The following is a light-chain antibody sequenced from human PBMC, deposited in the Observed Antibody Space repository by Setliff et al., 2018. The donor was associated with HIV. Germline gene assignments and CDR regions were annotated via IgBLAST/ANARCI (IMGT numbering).Light chain of an antibody. CDR2: DVS. CDR3: SSYAGSSILYV. J-gene: IGLJ1*01. Sequence: QSVLTQPASVSGSPGQSITISCTGTSSDIGAYNYVSWYQQHPGKAPKVMIYDVSKRPSGVSHRFSGSKSGDTASLTISGLQAEDEADYYCSSYAGSSILYVFGTGTKV. V-gene: IGLV2-23*02. CDR1: SSDIGAYNY.